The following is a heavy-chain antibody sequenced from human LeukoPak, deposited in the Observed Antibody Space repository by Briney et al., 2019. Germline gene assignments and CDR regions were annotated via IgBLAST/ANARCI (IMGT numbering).Heavy chain of an antibody. V-gene: IGHV1-18*01. Sequence: ASVKVSCKASGYTFTSYGISWVRQAPGQGLEWMGWISAYNGNTNYAQKLQGRVTMTTDTSTSTVYMELRSLRSDDTAVYYCAREGGFSLSSGWFFDYWGQGTLVTVSS. CDR1: GYTFTSYG. D-gene: IGHD6-19*01. CDR3: AREGGFSLSSGWFFDY. J-gene: IGHJ4*02. CDR2: ISAYNGNT.